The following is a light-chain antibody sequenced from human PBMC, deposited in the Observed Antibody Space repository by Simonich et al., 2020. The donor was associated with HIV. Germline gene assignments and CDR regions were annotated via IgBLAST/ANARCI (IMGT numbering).Light chain of an antibody. CDR2: DDS. CDR3: QVWDSSSDSGV. J-gene: IGLJ3*02. V-gene: IGLV3-21*03. Sequence: SYVLTQPPSVSVAPGKTARITCGGNKLGSKSVQWYQQKPGQAPVLVVYDDSDRPSGIPERFSGSNSGNTATLTISRVEAGDEADYYCQVWDSSSDSGVFGGGTKLTVL. CDR1: KLGSKS.